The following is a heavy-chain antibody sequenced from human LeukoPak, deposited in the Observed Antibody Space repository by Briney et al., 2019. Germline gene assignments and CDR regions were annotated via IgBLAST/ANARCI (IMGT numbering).Heavy chain of an antibody. D-gene: IGHD3-3*01. Sequence: PGGSLRLSCAASGFTFSSYAMSWVRQAPGKGLEWVSAISGSGGSTYYADSVKGRFTISRDNSKNTLYLQMNSLRAEDTAVYYCAKIPILSLSGVVKEDPDYWGQGTLVTVSS. CDR1: GFTFSSYA. J-gene: IGHJ4*02. V-gene: IGHV3-23*01. CDR3: AKIPILSLSGVVKEDPDY. CDR2: ISGSGGST.